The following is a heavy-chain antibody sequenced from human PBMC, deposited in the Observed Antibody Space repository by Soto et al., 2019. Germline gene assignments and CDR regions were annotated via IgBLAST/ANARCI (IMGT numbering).Heavy chain of an antibody. CDR1: GGSVSNSNYY. V-gene: IGHV4-39*01. CDR2: VYYRGRS. J-gene: IGHJ4*02. Sequence: SETLSLTCTVSGGSVSNSNYYWGWIRQSPGKGLEWIGSVYYRGRSYSKSSVKSRVTISVDTSKNQFSLDLNSVTASDTAVYSCVSQRTSVLTQAYFDYWGPGALVTVSS. CDR3: VSQRTSVLTQAYFDY. D-gene: IGHD2-8*01.